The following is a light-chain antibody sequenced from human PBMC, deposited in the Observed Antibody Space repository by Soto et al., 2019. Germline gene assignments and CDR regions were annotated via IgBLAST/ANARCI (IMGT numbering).Light chain of an antibody. CDR3: QQYGNSGT. CDR2: VVS. CDR1: QTVSRSA. Sequence: EIVLTQSPGTLSLSPGQRATLSCRASQTVSRSALAWYQHKPGQAAKVLIYVVSNGSTVIREMLRGSSAGTDLTLTILSLGPQESEEYGCQQYGNSGTFGQGTKVDIK. J-gene: IGKJ1*01. V-gene: IGKV3-20*01.